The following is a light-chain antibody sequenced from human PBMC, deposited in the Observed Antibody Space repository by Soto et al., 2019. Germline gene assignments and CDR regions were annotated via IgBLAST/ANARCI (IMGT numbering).Light chain of an antibody. CDR2: KAS. V-gene: IGKV1-5*03. CDR3: QQYSTYTPRT. CDR1: QSISIW. J-gene: IGKJ1*01. Sequence: DIQMTQSRSTLSASVGDRLTITCRASQSISIWLAWYQQKPGKAPKILXYKASSLESGVPSRFSGSGSGTEFTLTISSLQPDDFATYYCQQYSTYTPRTFGQGTKVDIK.